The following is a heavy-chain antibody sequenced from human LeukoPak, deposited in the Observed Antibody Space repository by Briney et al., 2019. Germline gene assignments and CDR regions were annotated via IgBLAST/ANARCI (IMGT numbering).Heavy chain of an antibody. J-gene: IGHJ4*02. CDR2: INAGNGNT. D-gene: IGHD1-26*01. CDR1: GCTFTSYA. Sequence: ASVKVSCKASGCTFTSYAMHWVRQAPGQRLEWMGWINAGNGNTKYSQKFQGRVTTTRDTSASTAYMELSSLRSEDTAVYYCATGGLLIDYWGQGTLVTVSS. CDR3: ATGGLLIDY. V-gene: IGHV1-3*01.